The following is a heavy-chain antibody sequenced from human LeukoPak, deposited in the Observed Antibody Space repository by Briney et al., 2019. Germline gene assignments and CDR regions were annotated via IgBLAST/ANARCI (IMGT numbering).Heavy chain of an antibody. V-gene: IGHV3-66*01. D-gene: IGHD6-19*01. CDR1: GVSLRDNY. CDR3: ASRVAVVGLDH. J-gene: IGHJ4*02. Sequence: GGSLRLSCAASGVSLRDNYMSAVRQAPRKGLEWGSVIYSSVSTHYTDSVKSRHTISRDNSKNTLYLQMNSLRAEDTAVYYCASRVAVVGLDHWGQGTLVTVSS. CDR2: IYSSVST.